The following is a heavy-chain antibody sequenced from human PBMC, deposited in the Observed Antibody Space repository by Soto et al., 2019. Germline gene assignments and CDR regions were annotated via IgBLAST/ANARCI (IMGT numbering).Heavy chain of an antibody. CDR2: SNWSGGSS. CDR3: VKANDQQLVEGGPFDM. J-gene: IGHJ3*02. CDR1: GFTFDDFA. D-gene: IGHD6-13*01. V-gene: IGHV3-9*01. Sequence: YLRLSCADSGFTFDDFAMHWVRQAPGRGLEWVSGSNWSGGSSGYSDSVKGRFTISRDNAKNSLDLEMNRLRVEDTVLFYCVKANDQQLVEGGPFDMWGQGKMVHVSS.